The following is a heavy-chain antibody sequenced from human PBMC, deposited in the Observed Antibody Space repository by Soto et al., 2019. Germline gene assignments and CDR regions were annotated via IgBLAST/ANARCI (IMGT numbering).Heavy chain of an antibody. V-gene: IGHV1-2*02. CDR1: GYTFTGYY. J-gene: IGHJ6*02. Sequence: ASVKVSCKASGYTFTGYYMHWVRQAPGQGLEWVGWINPNSGDTKFIQKFQGRVTLTRDTSISTAYMELRRLESDDTAVYYCARERITATGIGDYYRYGMDVWGQGTTVTVYS. CDR3: ARERITATGIGDYYRYGMDV. CDR2: INPNSGDT. D-gene: IGHD6-13*01.